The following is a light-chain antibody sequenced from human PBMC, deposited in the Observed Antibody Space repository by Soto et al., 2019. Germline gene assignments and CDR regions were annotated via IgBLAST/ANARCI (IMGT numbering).Light chain of an antibody. CDR3: AAWDDSLNGRV. J-gene: IGLJ3*02. CDR1: SSNIGSNT. Sequence: QPVLTQPPSASATPGQRVTISCSGSSSNIGSNTVNWYQQLPGTAPKLLIYKSIQRPSGVPDRFSGSKSGTSASLAISGLQSEDEADYHCAAWDDSLNGRVFGGGTKVTVL. CDR2: KSI. V-gene: IGLV1-44*01.